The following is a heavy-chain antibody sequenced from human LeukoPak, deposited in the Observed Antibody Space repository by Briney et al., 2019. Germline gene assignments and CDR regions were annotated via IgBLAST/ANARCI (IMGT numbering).Heavy chain of an antibody. D-gene: IGHD6-13*01. CDR1: GFTFSSYG. V-gene: IGHV3-33*01. CDR3: XXAXXGRFGYSSSWYQL. CDR2: IWYDGSNK. J-gene: IGHJ4*02. Sequence: GGSLRLSCAAAGFTFSSYGMHWVRQAPGKGLEWVAVIWYDGSNKYYADSVKGRFTISRDNSKNTLYLQMNSLRAEDTAVYYXXXAXXGRFGYSSSWYQLWGQGTLVTVSS.